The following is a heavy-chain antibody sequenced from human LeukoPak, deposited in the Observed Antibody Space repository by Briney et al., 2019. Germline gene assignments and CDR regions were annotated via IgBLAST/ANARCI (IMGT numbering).Heavy chain of an antibody. D-gene: IGHD3-22*01. CDR3: ARDRGYTRTNSGGYPVFDL. J-gene: IGHJ4*02. CDR2: IHLSGTPT. Sequence: GGSLRLSCAASGFTFSSYAMSWVRQAPGKGLEWVSYIHLSGTPTHYAEPVKGRFSISRDNVKNSLYLQMDNLRAEDTAVYYCARDRGYTRTNSGGYPVFDLWGQGTLVTVSS. CDR1: GFTFSSYA. V-gene: IGHV3-48*04.